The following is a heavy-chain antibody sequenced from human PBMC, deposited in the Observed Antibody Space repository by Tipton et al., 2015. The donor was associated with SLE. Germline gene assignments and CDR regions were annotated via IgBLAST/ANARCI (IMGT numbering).Heavy chain of an antibody. D-gene: IGHD3-16*01. J-gene: IGHJ4*02. CDR1: GFTFSGSA. Sequence: GSLRLSCAASGFTFSGSAMHWVRQASGKGLEWIGRIRSKANNYATAYAASVTGRFTISRDDSKNTAYLQMNSLKIEDTAVYYCAKGGSYYDYWGQGALVTVSS. V-gene: IGHV3-73*01. CDR3: AKGGSYYDY. CDR2: IRSKANNYAT.